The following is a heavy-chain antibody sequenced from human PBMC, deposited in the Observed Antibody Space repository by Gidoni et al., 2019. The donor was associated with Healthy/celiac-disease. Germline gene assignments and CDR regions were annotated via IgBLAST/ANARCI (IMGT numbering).Heavy chain of an antibody. V-gene: IGHV3-43*01. D-gene: IGHD1-26*01. CDR1: GSNFDDYT. J-gene: IGHJ4*02. CDR2: ISLYGGST. Sequence: EVQLVESGGVVVQPGGSLRLSCAASGSNFDDYTMHWVRQAPGKGLQWFSLISLYGGSTYYAYSVKGRFTISRDNSKNSLYLHMNSLRTEDTALYYCAKGGVDSGSYYPRMGGPFDYWGQGTLVTVSS. CDR3: AKGGVDSGSYYPRMGGPFDY.